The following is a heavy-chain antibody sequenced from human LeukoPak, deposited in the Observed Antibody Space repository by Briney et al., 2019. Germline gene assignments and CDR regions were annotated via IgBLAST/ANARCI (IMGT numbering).Heavy chain of an antibody. D-gene: IGHD3-10*01. V-gene: IGHV3-74*01. J-gene: IGHJ6*03. Sequence: PGGSLRLSCAASGFTFSSYWMHWVRQAPGKGLVWLSRINSDGSSTSYADSVKGRFTISRDNAKNTLYLQMNSLRAKDTAVYYCARDHRGSGSRYYYYYMDVWGKGTTVTISS. CDR2: INSDGSST. CDR1: GFTFSSYW. CDR3: ARDHRGSGSRYYYYYMDV.